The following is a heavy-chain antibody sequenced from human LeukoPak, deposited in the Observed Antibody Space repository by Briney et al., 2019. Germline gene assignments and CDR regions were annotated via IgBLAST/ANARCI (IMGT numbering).Heavy chain of an antibody. D-gene: IGHD3-10*01. CDR2: INHSGST. Sequence: PSETLSLTCAVYGGSFSGYYWSWIRQPPGKGLEWIGEINHSGSTNYNPSLKSRVTISVDTSKNQFSLKLSSVTAAGTAVYYCARDGFQWFGELLYIYPPGFYMDVWGKGTTVTISS. V-gene: IGHV4-34*01. CDR3: ARDGFQWFGELLYIYPPGFYMDV. CDR1: GGSFSGYY. J-gene: IGHJ6*03.